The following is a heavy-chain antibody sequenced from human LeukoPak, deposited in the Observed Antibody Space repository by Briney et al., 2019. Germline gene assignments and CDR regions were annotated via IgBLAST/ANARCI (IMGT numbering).Heavy chain of an antibody. D-gene: IGHD3-3*01. CDR3: ARDPDYDFWSGYRYYYYYMDV. CDR2: ISYDGSNK. V-gene: IGHV3-30*03. J-gene: IGHJ6*03. CDR1: GFTFSSYW. Sequence: GGSLRLSCAASGFTFSSYWMSWVRQAPGKGLEWVAVISYDGSNKYYADSVKGRFTISRDNSKNTLYLQMNSLRAEDTAVYYCARDPDYDFWSGYRYYYYYMDVWGKGTTVTVSS.